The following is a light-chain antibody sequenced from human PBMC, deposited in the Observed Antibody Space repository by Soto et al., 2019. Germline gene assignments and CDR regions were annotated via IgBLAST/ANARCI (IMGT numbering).Light chain of an antibody. CDR3: HQYNFWPT. CDR1: QSVSSN. Sequence: EIVLTQSPGTLSLSPGERATLSCRTSQSVSSNYLAWYQQKPGQAPRLLIYGTSTRATGIPARFSGSGSGTEFTLTISSLQSEDFAVYYCHQYNFWPTFGQGTKVDIK. J-gene: IGKJ1*01. V-gene: IGKV3-15*01. CDR2: GTS.